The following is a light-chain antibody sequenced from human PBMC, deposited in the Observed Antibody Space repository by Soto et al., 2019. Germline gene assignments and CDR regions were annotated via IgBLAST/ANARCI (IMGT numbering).Light chain of an antibody. CDR2: GAS. V-gene: IGKV3-20*01. Sequence: DIVLTQSPGTLSLSPGERATLSCRASQSVSSSYLAWYQQKPGQAPRLLIYGASSRATGILDRFSGSGSGTDFILTISRLEHEDFAVYYCQQYGSSPPITFGQGTRLEIK. J-gene: IGKJ5*01. CDR3: QQYGSSPPIT. CDR1: QSVSSSY.